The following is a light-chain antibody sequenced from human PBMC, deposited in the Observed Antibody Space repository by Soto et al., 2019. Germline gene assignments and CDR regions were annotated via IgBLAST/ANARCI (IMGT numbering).Light chain of an antibody. CDR1: QGFSSW. Sequence: DIQMTQSPSSVSASVGDRVTITCRASQGFSSWLAWYQQKPGKAPKIFIYAATSLQSGVTSRFSGSGSGTDFSLSISSPQPEDFATFSYHQGNSFLLTFGPGTKVDIK. CDR2: AAT. J-gene: IGKJ3*01. V-gene: IGKV1-12*01. CDR3: HQGNSFLLT.